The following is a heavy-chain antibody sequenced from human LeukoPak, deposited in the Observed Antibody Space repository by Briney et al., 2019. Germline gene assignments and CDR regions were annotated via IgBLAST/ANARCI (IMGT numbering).Heavy chain of an antibody. Sequence: PGGSLRLSCAASGFTFSNAWMSWARQAPGKGLEWVGRIKTDGGTTDYAAPVKGRFTISRDDSKNTLYLQMNSLKTEDTAVYYCTTNDAFDIWGQGTMVTVSS. V-gene: IGHV3-15*01. CDR2: IKTDGGTT. J-gene: IGHJ3*02. CDR1: GFTFSNAW. CDR3: TTNDAFDI.